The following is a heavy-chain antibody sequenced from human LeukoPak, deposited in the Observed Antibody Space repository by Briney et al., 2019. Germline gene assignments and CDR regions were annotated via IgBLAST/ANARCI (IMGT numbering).Heavy chain of an antibody. Sequence: ASVKVSCKASGYTFTGYYMHWVRQAPGQGLEWMGWINPNSSGTNYAQKFQGRVTMTRDTSISTAYMELSRLRSDDTAVYYCARDPVYSYGDYYYYYMDVWGKGTTVTVSS. J-gene: IGHJ6*03. D-gene: IGHD5-18*01. CDR2: INPNSSGT. CDR3: ARDPVYSYGDYYYYYMDV. V-gene: IGHV1-2*02. CDR1: GYTFTGYY.